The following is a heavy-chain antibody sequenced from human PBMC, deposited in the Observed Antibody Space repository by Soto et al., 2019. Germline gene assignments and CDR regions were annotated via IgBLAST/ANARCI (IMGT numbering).Heavy chain of an antibody. CDR3: ARGTTVTKGSYWYLDL. J-gene: IGHJ2*01. Sequence: EANLVESGGGLVQPGGSLRLSCAASGFSFNNYDMHWVLQAKRKSLEWVATIGFAGDTYYPRSVKGRFTISRKNAISSFYLQMGGLRAEDTAVYYCARGTTVTKGSYWYLDLWGSGTLVTVSS. CDR1: GFSFNNYD. CDR2: IGFAGDT. V-gene: IGHV3-13*01. D-gene: IGHD4-17*01.